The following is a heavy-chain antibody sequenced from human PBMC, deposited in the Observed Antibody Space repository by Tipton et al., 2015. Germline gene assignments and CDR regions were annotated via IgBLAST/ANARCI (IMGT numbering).Heavy chain of an antibody. Sequence: TLSLTCAVSGGSISSSNWWSWVRQPPGKGLEWIGEIYHSGSTNYNPSLKSRVTISVDKSKNQFSLTLNSVAAADTAVYYCACQDYDSLTRDYQTVDYWGQGTLVTVSS. D-gene: IGHD3-9*01. CDR3: ACQDYDSLTRDYQTVDY. J-gene: IGHJ4*02. V-gene: IGHV4-4*02. CDR2: IYHSGST. CDR1: GGSISSSNW.